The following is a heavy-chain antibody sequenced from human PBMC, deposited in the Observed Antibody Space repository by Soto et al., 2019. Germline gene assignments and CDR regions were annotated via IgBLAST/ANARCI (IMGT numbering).Heavy chain of an antibody. J-gene: IGHJ5*02. D-gene: IGHD3-3*01. Sequence: ASVKVSCKVSGYTLTELSMHWVRQAPGKGLEWMGGFDPEDGETIYAQKFQGRVTMTEDTSTDTAYMELSSLRSEDTAVYYCALSLRFRPIGWFYPWGQATLVTVSS. V-gene: IGHV1-24*01. CDR2: FDPEDGET. CDR1: GYTLTELS. CDR3: ALSLRFRPIGWFYP.